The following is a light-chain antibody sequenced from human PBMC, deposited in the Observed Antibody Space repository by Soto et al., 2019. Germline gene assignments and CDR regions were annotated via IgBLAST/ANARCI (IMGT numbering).Light chain of an antibody. CDR3: SSYTSSGTL. Sequence: QSALTQPASVSGSPGQSTTISCTGTSSDVGSYNYVSWYQQHPGKAPKLMIYEVSNRPSGVSSRFSGSKSGNTASLTISGLQAEDEADYYCSSYTSSGTLFGTGTKVTVL. V-gene: IGLV2-14*01. CDR2: EVS. J-gene: IGLJ1*01. CDR1: SSDVGSYNY.